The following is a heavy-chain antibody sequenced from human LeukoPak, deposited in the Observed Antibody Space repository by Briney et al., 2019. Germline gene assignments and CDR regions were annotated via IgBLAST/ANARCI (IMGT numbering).Heavy chain of an antibody. CDR1: GYTFTTYA. J-gene: IGHJ3*02. Sequence: GASVKVSCKASGYTFTTYAMHWVRQAPGQSLEWMGWINTGNGNTKYSQKFQGRVTITADESTSTAYMELSSLRSEDTAVYYCARGQAAAGSQGFAFDIWGQGTMVTVSS. V-gene: IGHV1-3*04. CDR2: INTGNGNT. CDR3: ARGQAAAGSQGFAFDI. D-gene: IGHD6-13*01.